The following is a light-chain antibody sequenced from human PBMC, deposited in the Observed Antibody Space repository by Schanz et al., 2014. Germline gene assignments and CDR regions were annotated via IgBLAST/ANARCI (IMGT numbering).Light chain of an antibody. J-gene: IGKJ2*01. CDR3: QQYDNLPQRVVYT. Sequence: AIQMTQSPSSLSASVGDRVTITCRASQGVRNELGWYQQKPGKAPKILIYAASSLQSGVPSRFSGSGSGTDFTFTISSLQPEDIATYYCQQYDNLPQRVVYTFGQGTKLEIK. CDR1: QGVRNE. V-gene: IGKV1-6*01. CDR2: AAS.